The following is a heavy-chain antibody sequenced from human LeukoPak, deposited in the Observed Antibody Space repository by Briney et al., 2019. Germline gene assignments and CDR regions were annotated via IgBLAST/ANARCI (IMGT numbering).Heavy chain of an antibody. Sequence: PSETLSLTCSVSSGSVSSITHYWTWIRQPPGKGLEWIGYIYYTGRTNYNPSLKSRVTISVDTSKNQFSLKLSSVTAADTAVYYRARVEMATIFLDSWGQGTLVSVSS. V-gene: IGHV4-61*01. J-gene: IGHJ4*02. CDR2: IYYTGRT. CDR1: SGSVSSITHY. CDR3: ARVEMATIFLDS. D-gene: IGHD5-24*01.